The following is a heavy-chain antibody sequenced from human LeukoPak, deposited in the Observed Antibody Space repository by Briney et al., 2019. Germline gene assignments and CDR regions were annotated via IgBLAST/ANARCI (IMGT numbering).Heavy chain of an antibody. V-gene: IGHV1-46*01. CDR3: ARTNYHDSSGFYDY. Sequence: ASVKVSCKASGGTFSSYAISWVRQAPGQGLEWMGIINPTGGSTRYAEKFQGRVTVTRDTSTSTVYMELSSLRSEDTAIYYCARTNYHDSSGFYDYWGQGTLVTVSS. D-gene: IGHD3-22*01. J-gene: IGHJ4*02. CDR2: INPTGGST. CDR1: GGTFSSYA.